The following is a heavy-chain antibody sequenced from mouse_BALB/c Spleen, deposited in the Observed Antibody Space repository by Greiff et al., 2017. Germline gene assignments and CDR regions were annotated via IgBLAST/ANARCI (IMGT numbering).Heavy chain of an antibody. J-gene: IGHJ2*01. CDR1: GYAFSSYW. Sequence: QVHVKQSGAELVRPGSSVKISCKASGYAFSSYWMNWVKQRPGQGLEWIGQIYPGDGDTNYNGKFKGKATLTADKSSSTAYMQLSSLTSEDSAVYFCARWDTTVGYFDYWGQGTTLTVSS. CDR2: IYPGDGDT. CDR3: ARWDTTVGYFDY. D-gene: IGHD1-1*01. V-gene: IGHV1-80*01.